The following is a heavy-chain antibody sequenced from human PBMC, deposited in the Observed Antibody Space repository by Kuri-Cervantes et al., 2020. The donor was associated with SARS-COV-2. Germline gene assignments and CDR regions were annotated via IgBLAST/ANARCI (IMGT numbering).Heavy chain of an antibody. Sequence: SETLSLTCTVSGGSISSSSYYWGWIRQPPGKGLEWIGSIYYSGSTYYNPSLKSRVTISVDTSKNQFSLKLSSATAADTAVYYCARSVCSGGSCRLKGGPYYFDYWGQGTLVTVSS. CDR1: GGSISSSSYY. D-gene: IGHD2-15*01. J-gene: IGHJ4*02. V-gene: IGHV4-39*01. CDR2: IYYSGST. CDR3: ARSVCSGGSCRLKGGPYYFDY.